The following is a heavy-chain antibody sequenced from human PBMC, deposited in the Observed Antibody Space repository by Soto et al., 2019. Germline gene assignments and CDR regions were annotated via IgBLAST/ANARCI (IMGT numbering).Heavy chain of an antibody. CDR2: TIPILDTA. V-gene: IGHV1-69*12. Sequence: QVQLVQSGAEVKKPGSSVKVSCKASGDTFNSFAISWVRQAPGQGLEWMGGTIPILDTANYAQKFQGRVTITADASTGTANMELSSLRSEDTAVYYCARSDIAIRRYYYGMDVWGQGTTVTVSS. CDR3: ARSDIAIRRYYYGMDV. CDR1: GDTFNSFA. J-gene: IGHJ6*02. D-gene: IGHD5-12*01.